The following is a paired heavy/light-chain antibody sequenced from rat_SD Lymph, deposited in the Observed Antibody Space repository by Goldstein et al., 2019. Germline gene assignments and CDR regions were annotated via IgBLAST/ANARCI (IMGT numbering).Heavy chain of an antibody. CDR3: ARHGDYYSNYFDY. Sequence: EVQLVESGGGLVQPGRSLKLSCLASGFTFSNYGMNWIRQAPGKGLEWVASISSSSSYIYYADTVKGRFTISRDNAKNTLYLQMTSLRSEDTALYYCARHGDYYSNYFDYWGQGVMVTVSS. J-gene: IGHJ2*01. D-gene: IGHD1-1*01. V-gene: IGHV5-34*01. CDR2: ISSSSSYI. CDR1: GFTFSNYG.
Light chain of an antibody. CDR1: ENVSTG. CDR3: QQSWNDPPT. Sequence: DTVLTQSPALAVSPGERVTISCRASENVSTGLHWYQLKPGQKPKLLIYGASNLESGVPARFSGSGSGTDFTLTIDPVEADDTATYFCQQSWNDPPTFGSGTKLEIK. CDR2: GAS. V-gene: IGKV3S10*01. J-gene: IGKJ5*01.